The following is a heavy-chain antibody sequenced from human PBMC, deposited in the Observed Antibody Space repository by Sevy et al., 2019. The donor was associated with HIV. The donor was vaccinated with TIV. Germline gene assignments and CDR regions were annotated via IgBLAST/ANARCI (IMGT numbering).Heavy chain of an antibody. CDR2: ISSSSSYI. CDR1: GFTFSSYS. V-gene: IGHV3-21*01. J-gene: IGHJ4*02. D-gene: IGHD3-22*01. Sequence: GGSLRLSCAASGFTFSSYSMNWVRQAPGKGLEWVSSISSSSSYIYYADSVKGRFTISRDNAKNSLYLQMNSLGAEDTAVYYCASNLLYYYDSSGQRAGKIDYWGQGTLVTVSS. CDR3: ASNLLYYYDSSGQRAGKIDY.